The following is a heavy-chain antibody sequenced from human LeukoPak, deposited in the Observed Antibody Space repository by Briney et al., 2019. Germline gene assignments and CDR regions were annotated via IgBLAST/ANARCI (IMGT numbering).Heavy chain of an antibody. CDR3: ARDLAVRGVTIFDY. D-gene: IGHD3-10*01. CDR1: GGSFSGYY. J-gene: IGHJ4*02. V-gene: IGHV4-34*01. Sequence: SETLSLTCAVYGGSFSGYYWSWIRQPPGKGLEWIGEINHSGSTNYNPSLKSRVTISVDTSKNQFSLKLSSVTAADTAVYYCARDLAVRGVTIFDYWGQGTLVTVSS. CDR2: INHSGST.